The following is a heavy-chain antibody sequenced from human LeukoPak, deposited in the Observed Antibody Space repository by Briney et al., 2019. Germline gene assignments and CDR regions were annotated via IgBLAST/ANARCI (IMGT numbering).Heavy chain of an antibody. V-gene: IGHV3-21*01. Sequence: GGSLRLSCAASGFTFSSYSMNWVRQAPGKGLEWVSSISSSSSYIYYADSVKGRFTTSRDNAKNSLYLQMNSLRAEDTAVYYCARGHPCSGGSCYFDYWGQGTLVTVS. D-gene: IGHD2-15*01. CDR1: GFTFSSYS. J-gene: IGHJ4*02. CDR2: ISSSSSYI. CDR3: ARGHPCSGGSCYFDY.